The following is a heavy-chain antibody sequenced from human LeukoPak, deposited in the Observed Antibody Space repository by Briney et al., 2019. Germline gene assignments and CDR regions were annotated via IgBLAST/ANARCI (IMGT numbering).Heavy chain of an antibody. J-gene: IGHJ4*02. CDR2: IRSKANSYAA. CDR1: GFTFSGSA. V-gene: IGHV3-73*01. D-gene: IGHD3-22*01. CDR3: XXDPDYYDSSGYYQRYFDY. Sequence: GGSLRLSCAASGFTFSGSAMHWVRQASGKGLEWVGRIRSKANSYAAAYAASVKGRFTISRDDSKNTAYLQMNSLKTEDTAVYXXXXDPDYYDSSGYYQRYFDYWGQGTLVTVSS.